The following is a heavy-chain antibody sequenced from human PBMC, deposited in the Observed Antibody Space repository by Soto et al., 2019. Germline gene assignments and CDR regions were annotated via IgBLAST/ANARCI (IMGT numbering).Heavy chain of an antibody. CDR2: ISYSGTT. CDR1: GDSISSANNY. V-gene: IGHV4-30-4*01. Sequence: PSETLSLTCTVSGDSISSANNYWSWIRQPPGEGLEWIGFISYSGTTSYSPSLKSRLAISLDTSKNQFSLSLTSVTAADTAVYYCARGRGYSYALDPWGQGTLVT. CDR3: ARGRGYSYALDP. D-gene: IGHD5-12*01. J-gene: IGHJ5*02.